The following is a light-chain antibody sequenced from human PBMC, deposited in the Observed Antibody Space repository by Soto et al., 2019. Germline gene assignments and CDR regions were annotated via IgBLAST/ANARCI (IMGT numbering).Light chain of an antibody. V-gene: IGLV1-47*01. CDR1: GSNIGRDY. CDR3: AAWDDSLSGRV. CDR2: RNN. Sequence: QSVLTQPPSASGTPGQRVTISCSGSGSNIGRDYVYWYQQLPGTAPKLLIYRNNQRPSGVPDRFSGSKSGTSASLAISGLRSEDEADYFCAAWDDSLSGRVFGGGTKVTVL. J-gene: IGLJ3*02.